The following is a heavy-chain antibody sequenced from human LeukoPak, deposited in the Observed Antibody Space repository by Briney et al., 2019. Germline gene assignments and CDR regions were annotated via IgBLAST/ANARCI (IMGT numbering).Heavy chain of an antibody. D-gene: IGHD6-13*01. J-gene: IGHJ6*03. CDR2: IYHSGST. Sequence: SETLSLTCTVSGYSISNGYYWGWIRQPPGKGLEWIGNIYHSGSTYYNPSLKSRVTISADTSKNQFSLKLRSVTAADTAVYYCARVAQQLVDGTHYYYYMDVWGKGTTVTVSS. CDR1: GYSISNGYY. V-gene: IGHV4-38-2*02. CDR3: ARVAQQLVDGTHYYYYMDV.